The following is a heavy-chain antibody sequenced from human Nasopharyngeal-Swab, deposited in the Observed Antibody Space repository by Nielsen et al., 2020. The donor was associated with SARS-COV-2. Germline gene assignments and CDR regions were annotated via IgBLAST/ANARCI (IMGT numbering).Heavy chain of an antibody. CDR3: AKNSGYDSFDY. V-gene: IGHV3-30*18. J-gene: IGHJ4*02. Sequence: GESLKISCAASRFTFSSYGMHWVRQAPGKGLEWVAVISYDGSNKYYADSVKGRFTISRDNSKNTLYLQMNSLRAEDTAVYYCAKNSGYDSFDYWGQGTLVTVSS. D-gene: IGHD5-12*01. CDR2: ISYDGSNK. CDR1: RFTFSSYG.